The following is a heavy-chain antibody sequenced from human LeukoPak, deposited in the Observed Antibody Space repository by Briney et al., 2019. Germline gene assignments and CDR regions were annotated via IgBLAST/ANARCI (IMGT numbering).Heavy chain of an antibody. CDR2: ISGTGGST. CDR1: GFTFSNFA. CDR3: ARAQVVGTSWSLDY. D-gene: IGHD2-2*01. V-gene: IGHV3-23*01. Sequence: PGGSLRLSCAASGFTFSNFAMSWVRQAPGKGLEWVSTISGTGGSTYYADSVKGRFTISRDSSKNTLILQMNTLRAEDTAVYYCARAQVVGTSWSLDYWGQGTLVTVSS. J-gene: IGHJ4*02.